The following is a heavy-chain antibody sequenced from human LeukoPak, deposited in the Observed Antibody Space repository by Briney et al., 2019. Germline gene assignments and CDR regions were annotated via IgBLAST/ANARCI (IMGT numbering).Heavy chain of an antibody. V-gene: IGHV4-39*01. J-gene: IGHJ5*02. CDR3: ARHFFSSRRGVWFDP. D-gene: IGHD2-8*01. CDR1: GGSISSSSYY. Sequence: PSETQSLTCTVSGGSISSSSYYWGWIRQPPGKGLEWIGSIYYSGSTYYNPSLKSRVTISVDTSKNQFSLKLSSVTAADTAVYYCARHFFSSRRGVWFDPWGQGTLVTVSS. CDR2: IYYSGST.